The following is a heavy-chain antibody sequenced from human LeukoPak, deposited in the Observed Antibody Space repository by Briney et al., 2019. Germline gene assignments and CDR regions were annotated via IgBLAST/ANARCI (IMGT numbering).Heavy chain of an antibody. Sequence: ASVKVSCKASGYTFTSYYMHWVRQAPGQGLEWMGWINPNSGGTNYAQKLQGRVTMTTDTSTSTAYMELRSLRSDDTAVYYCARDGSGSYYETAFDYWGQGTLVTVSS. V-gene: IGHV1-2*02. J-gene: IGHJ4*02. CDR1: GYTFTSYY. CDR2: INPNSGGT. D-gene: IGHD3-10*01. CDR3: ARDGSGSYYETAFDY.